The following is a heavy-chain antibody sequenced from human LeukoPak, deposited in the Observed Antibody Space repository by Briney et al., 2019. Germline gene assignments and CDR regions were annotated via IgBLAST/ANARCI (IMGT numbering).Heavy chain of an antibody. CDR2: IIPIFGTA. CDR3: AGGAGYSYGYGAFDI. CDR1: GGTFSSYA. D-gene: IGHD5-18*01. V-gene: IGHV1-69*13. Sequence: RASVTVSCKASGGTFSSYAISWVRQAPGQGLEWMGGIIPIFGTANYARKFQGRVTITADESTSTAYMELSSLRSEDTAVYYCAGGAGYSYGYGAFDIWGQGTMVTVSS. J-gene: IGHJ3*02.